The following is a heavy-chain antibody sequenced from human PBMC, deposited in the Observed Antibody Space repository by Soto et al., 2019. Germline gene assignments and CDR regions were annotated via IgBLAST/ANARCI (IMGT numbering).Heavy chain of an antibody. V-gene: IGHV5-51*01. J-gene: IGHJ4*02. D-gene: IGHD2-15*01. Sequence: GESLKISCKGSGYTFTSYWIGWVRQMPGEGLEWLGVIYPSDSDIRYSPSFQGKVTISADKSITTAYLQWSSLKAADTAMYYCVRSGTSSGRFSDYWGQGILVTVS. CDR1: GYTFTSYW. CDR2: IYPSDSDI. CDR3: VRSGTSSGRFSDY.